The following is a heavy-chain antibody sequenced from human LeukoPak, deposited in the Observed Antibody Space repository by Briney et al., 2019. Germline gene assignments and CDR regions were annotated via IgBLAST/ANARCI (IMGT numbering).Heavy chain of an antibody. CDR1: GFTVSSSC. CDR3: TRDRLAGSSWYFGVGATPPYLQY. D-gene: IGHD6-13*01. CDR2: IRSKAYGGTT. J-gene: IGHJ4*02. V-gene: IGHV3-49*04. Sequence: GGSLRLSCAASGFTVSSSCMSWVRQAPGKGLEWVGFIRSKAYGGTTEYAASVKGRFTISRDDSKSIAYLQMNSLKTEDTAVYYCTRDRLAGSSWYFGVGATPPYLQYWGQGTLVTVSS.